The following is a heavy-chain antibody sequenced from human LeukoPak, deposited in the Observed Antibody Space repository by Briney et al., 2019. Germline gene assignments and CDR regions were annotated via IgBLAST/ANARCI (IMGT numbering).Heavy chain of an antibody. D-gene: IGHD3-22*01. Sequence: GGSLRLFCAASGFTFSTYAMHWVHQAPGKGLECVAVISYDGSNKYYADSVKGRFTISRDNSKNTLYLQVNSLRAEDTAVFFCAREPYYYDSSGYYRPIGYLDNWGQGILVTVSS. V-gene: IGHV3-30-3*01. CDR3: AREPYYYDSSGYYRPIGYLDN. J-gene: IGHJ4*02. CDR2: ISYDGSNK. CDR1: GFTFSTYA.